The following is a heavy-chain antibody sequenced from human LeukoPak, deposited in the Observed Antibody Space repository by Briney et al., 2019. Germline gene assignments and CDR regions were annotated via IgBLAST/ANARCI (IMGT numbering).Heavy chain of an antibody. J-gene: IGHJ4*02. V-gene: IGHV1-46*01. CDR2: INPSAGST. Sequence: GASVKVSCKASGHTFTSYYIHWVRQAPGQGLEWMGIINPSAGSTTYTQRFQGRVTMTRDMSTTTVYMELSSLRSEDTAVYYCARSAGWLVNHYFDSWGQGTLVTVSS. CDR3: ARSAGWLVNHYFDS. CDR1: GHTFTSYY. D-gene: IGHD6-19*01.